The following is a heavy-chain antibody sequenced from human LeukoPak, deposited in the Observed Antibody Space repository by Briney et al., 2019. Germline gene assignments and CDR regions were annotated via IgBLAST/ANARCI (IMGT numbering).Heavy chain of an antibody. J-gene: IGHJ1*01. CDR1: GDSVSSGY. CDR2: ISDSGIT. Sequence: SETLSLSCTVSGDSVSSGYWTWIRQSPGKGLEWIGYISDSGITDYHPSLKSRLTISVDSTNNQFSLNLNSVTAADTAVYYCAGRGHRYSRDWGQGILVAVSS. V-gene: IGHV4-4*09. D-gene: IGHD2-15*01. CDR3: AGRGHRYSRD.